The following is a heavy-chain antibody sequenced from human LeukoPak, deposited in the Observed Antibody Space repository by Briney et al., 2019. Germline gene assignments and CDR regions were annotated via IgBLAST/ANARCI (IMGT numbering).Heavy chain of an antibody. Sequence: GGSLRLSCAASGFSFRSYSMHWVRQAPGKGLEWVAVIWYDGSSKYYADSVKGRFTISRDNSKNTLYLQMNILRAEDTAVYYCARDPLPYYYDSSGYCDYWGQGTLVTVSS. J-gene: IGHJ4*02. D-gene: IGHD3-22*01. CDR1: GFSFRSYS. V-gene: IGHV3-33*01. CDR2: IWYDGSSK. CDR3: ARDPLPYYYDSSGYCDY.